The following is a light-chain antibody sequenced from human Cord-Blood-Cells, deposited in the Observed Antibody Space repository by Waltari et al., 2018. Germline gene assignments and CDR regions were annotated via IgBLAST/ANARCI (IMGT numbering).Light chain of an antibody. J-gene: IGKJ4*01. V-gene: IGKV3-11*01. CDR2: DAS. Sequence: EIVLPQSPATLSLSSGERATLACRASQSVSSYLAWYQQTPGQAPRLLIYDASNRATGIPARFSGSGSGTDFTLTISSLEPEDFAVYYCQQRSNWPLTFGGGTKVEIK. CDR3: QQRSNWPLT. CDR1: QSVSSY.